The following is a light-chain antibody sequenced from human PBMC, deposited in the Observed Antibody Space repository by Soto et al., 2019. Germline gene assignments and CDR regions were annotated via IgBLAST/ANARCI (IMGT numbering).Light chain of an antibody. CDR3: QQYNSYPWT. Sequence: GDRVTITCRASQNLNNWLAWFQQKPGKAPTLLIYKASGLESGVPSRFSGSGSGTEFTLTISSLQPDDFSTYYCQQYNSYPWTFGQGTKVEIK. CDR1: QNLNNW. CDR2: KAS. J-gene: IGKJ1*01. V-gene: IGKV1-5*03.